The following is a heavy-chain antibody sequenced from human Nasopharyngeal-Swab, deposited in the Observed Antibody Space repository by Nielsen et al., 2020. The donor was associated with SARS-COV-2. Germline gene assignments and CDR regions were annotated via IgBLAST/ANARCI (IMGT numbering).Heavy chain of an antibody. D-gene: IGHD3-10*01. J-gene: IGHJ6*02. V-gene: IGHV4-39*01. CDR2: IYYSGST. CDR1: GGSISSSSYY. Sequence: SETLSLTCTVSGGSISSSSYYWGWIRQPPGKGLEWIGSIYYSGSTYYNPSLKSRVTISVDTSKNQFSLKLSSVTAADTAVYYCARHGGYVVRGVTNPAYGMDVWGQGTTVTVSS. CDR3: ARHGGYVVRGVTNPAYGMDV.